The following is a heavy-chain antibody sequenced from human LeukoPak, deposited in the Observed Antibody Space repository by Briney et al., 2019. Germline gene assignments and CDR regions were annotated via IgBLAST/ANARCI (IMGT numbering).Heavy chain of an antibody. Sequence: ASVKVSCKASGYTFTSYYMHWVRQAPGQGLEWMGIINPSGGSTSYAQKFQGRVTMTRDTSTSTVYMELSSLRSEDTAVYYCASSVGATTHFDYWGQRTLVTVSS. V-gene: IGHV1-46*01. CDR2: INPSGGST. CDR1: GYTFTSYY. D-gene: IGHD1-26*01. J-gene: IGHJ4*02. CDR3: ASSVGATTHFDY.